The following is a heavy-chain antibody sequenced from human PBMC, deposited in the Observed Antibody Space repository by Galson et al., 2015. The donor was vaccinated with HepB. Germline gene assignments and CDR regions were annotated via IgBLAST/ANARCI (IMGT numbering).Heavy chain of an antibody. CDR3: AKAGYCSGGSCYSGLDY. J-gene: IGHJ4*02. V-gene: IGHV3-30*18. Sequence: SLRLSCAASGFTFSSYGMHWVRQAPGKGLEWVAVISYDGSNKYYADSVKGRFTISRDNSKNTLYLQMNSLRAEDTAVYYCAKAGYCSGGSCYSGLDYWGQGTLVTVSS. CDR1: GFTFSSYG. D-gene: IGHD2-15*01. CDR2: ISYDGSNK.